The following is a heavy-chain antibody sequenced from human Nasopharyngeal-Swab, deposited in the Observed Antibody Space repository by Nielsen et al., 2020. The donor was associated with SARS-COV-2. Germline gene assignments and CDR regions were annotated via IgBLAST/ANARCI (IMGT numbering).Heavy chain of an antibody. CDR3: AKAELTAMVDYYYYYGMDV. CDR2: ISGSGGST. Sequence: GESLKISCAASGFTFSSYAMSWVRQAPGKGPEWVSAISGSGGSTYYADSVKGRFTISRDNSKNTLYLQMNSLRAEDTAVYYCAKAELTAMVDYYYYYGMDVWGQGTTVTVSS. D-gene: IGHD5-18*01. J-gene: IGHJ6*02. CDR1: GFTFSSYA. V-gene: IGHV3-23*01.